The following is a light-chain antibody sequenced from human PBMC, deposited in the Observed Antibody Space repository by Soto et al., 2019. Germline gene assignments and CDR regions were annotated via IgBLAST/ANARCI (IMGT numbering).Light chain of an antibody. CDR3: HQRSSWPLCP. V-gene: IGKV3-11*01. CDR2: DAS. J-gene: IGKJ3*01. CDR1: QSISNY. Sequence: EIVLTQSPATLSLSPGERATLSCRASQSISNYLAWHQQEPGQAPSLLIYDASNRATGIPARFSGSGSGTDFTLTISSLEPEDFAVHNCHQRSSWPLCPFGPGTKMDVK.